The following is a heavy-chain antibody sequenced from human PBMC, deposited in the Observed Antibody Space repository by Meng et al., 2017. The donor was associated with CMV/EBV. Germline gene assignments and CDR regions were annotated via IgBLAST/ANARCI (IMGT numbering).Heavy chain of an antibody. V-gene: IGHV3-74*01. CDR1: GFTFSTSW. CDR2: VYPNGDWT. D-gene: IGHD3-10*01. CDR3: WRFGVSQGFDY. Sequence: GESLKISCVASGFTFSTSWIHWVRQAPGKGLVWVSRVYPNGDWTNYADSVKGRFTISRDNAKNSLYLQMNSLRAEDTAVYYCWRFGVSQGFDYWGQGTLVTVSS. J-gene: IGHJ4*02.